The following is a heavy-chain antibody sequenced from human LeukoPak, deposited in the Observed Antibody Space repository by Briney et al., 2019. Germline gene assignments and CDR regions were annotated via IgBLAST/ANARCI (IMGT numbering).Heavy chain of an antibody. CDR2: IYYSGST. J-gene: IGHJ4*02. CDR1: GGSISSYY. Sequence: PSETLSLTCPVSGGSISSYYWSWIRQPPGKGLEWIGYIYYSGSTNYNPSLKSRVTISVDTSKNQFSLKLSSVTAADTAVYYCARSYSGYDLAFLDYWGQGTLVTVSS. D-gene: IGHD5-12*01. CDR3: ARSYSGYDLAFLDY. V-gene: IGHV4-59*01.